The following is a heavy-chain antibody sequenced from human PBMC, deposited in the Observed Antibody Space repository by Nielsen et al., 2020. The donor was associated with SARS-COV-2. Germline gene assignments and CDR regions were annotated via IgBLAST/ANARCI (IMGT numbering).Heavy chain of an antibody. CDR2: IRPDGTGA. Sequence: GESLKISCAASGFTFSASWMAWVRQAPGKGLEWLSNIRPDGTGANYVHSVKGRFTISRDNAKNLLYLQMGSLRADDTAVYFCKSEGNWGQGTLVTVSS. V-gene: IGHV3-7*03. CDR1: GFTFSASW. J-gene: IGHJ4*02. CDR3: KSEGN.